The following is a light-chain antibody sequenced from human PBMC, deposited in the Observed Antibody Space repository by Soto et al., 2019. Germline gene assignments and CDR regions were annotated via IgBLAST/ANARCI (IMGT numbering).Light chain of an antibody. CDR2: DVN. Sequence: QSALTQPASGSGSPGQSITISCTGTSSDVGGYDYVSWYQQLPGKAPKLMIYDVNNRPSGVSNRFSGSKSGNTASLTISGLQAEDEADYYCSSYTGTSTFVFGGGTQLTVL. CDR1: SSDVGGYDY. J-gene: IGLJ7*01. CDR3: SSYTGTSTFV. V-gene: IGLV2-14*01.